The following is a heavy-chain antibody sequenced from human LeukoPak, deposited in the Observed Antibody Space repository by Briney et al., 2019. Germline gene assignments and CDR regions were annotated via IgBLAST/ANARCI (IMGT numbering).Heavy chain of an antibody. Sequence: GGSLRLSCAASGFTFSSYSMNWVRQAPGKGLEWVSSISSSSSYIYYADSVEGRFTISRDNAKNSLYLQMNSLRAEDTAVYYCARGSRFDYWGQGTLVTVSS. CDR2: ISSSSSYI. J-gene: IGHJ4*02. V-gene: IGHV3-21*01. CDR3: ARGSRFDY. CDR1: GFTFSSYS.